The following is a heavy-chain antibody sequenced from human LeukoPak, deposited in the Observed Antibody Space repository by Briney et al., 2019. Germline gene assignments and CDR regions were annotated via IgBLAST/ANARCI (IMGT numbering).Heavy chain of an antibody. CDR1: GYTFTGSY. CDR2: ISPASGAT. Sequence: ASVKVSCKASGYTFTGSYMHWVRQALGQGFEWIGWISPASGATKYAQNFQGRVTLTTDTSITTAYMELSSLTSDDTASYYCANEHGGWGQGTPVTVSS. V-gene: IGHV1-2*02. D-gene: IGHD3-16*01. J-gene: IGHJ4*02. CDR3: ANEHGG.